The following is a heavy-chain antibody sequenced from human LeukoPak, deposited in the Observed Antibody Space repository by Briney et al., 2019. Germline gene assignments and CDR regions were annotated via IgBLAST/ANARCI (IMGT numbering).Heavy chain of an antibody. CDR2: IWHDGSKR. CDR1: GFTVSTYG. CDR3: VKVRDGYNYLADY. D-gene: IGHD5-24*01. J-gene: IGHJ4*02. Sequence: GGSLRLSCAASGFTVSTYGMHWVRQAPGKGLEWLAVIWHDGSKRYYAASVRGRFTISRDNSKNTLYLQINSLRTEDTAMYYCVKVRDGYNYLADYWGQGTLVTVSS. V-gene: IGHV3-33*06.